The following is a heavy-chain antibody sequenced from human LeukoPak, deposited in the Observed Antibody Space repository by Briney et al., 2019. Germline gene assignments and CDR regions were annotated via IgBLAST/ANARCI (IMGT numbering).Heavy chain of an antibody. J-gene: IGHJ5*02. CDR3: ARQSYYYGSGSYVSWFDP. CDR2: IYTSGST. Sequence: SETLSLTCTVSGGSISSGSYYWSWIRQPAGKGLEWIGRIYTSGSTNYNPSLKSRVTISVDTSKHQFSLKLSSVTAADTAVYYCARQSYYYGSGSYVSWFDPWGQGTLVTVSS. CDR1: GGSISSGSYY. V-gene: IGHV4-61*02. D-gene: IGHD3-10*01.